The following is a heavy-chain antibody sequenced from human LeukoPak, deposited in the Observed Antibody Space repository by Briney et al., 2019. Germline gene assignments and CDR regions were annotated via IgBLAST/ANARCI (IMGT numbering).Heavy chain of an antibody. V-gene: IGHV4-38-2*02. CDR3: ARDPGYYYDSSGWFDI. Sequence: SETLSLTCSVSAYSISSGYYWGWIRQPPGKGLEWIGSIHHTGYTFYNPSVKSRITISVETSKNQFSLKLSSVTAADTAVYYCARDPGYYYDSSGWFDIWGQGTMVTVSS. J-gene: IGHJ3*02. CDR2: IHHTGYT. CDR1: AYSISSGYY. D-gene: IGHD3-22*01.